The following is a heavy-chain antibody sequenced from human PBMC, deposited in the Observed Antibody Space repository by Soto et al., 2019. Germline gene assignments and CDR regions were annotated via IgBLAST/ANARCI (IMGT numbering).Heavy chain of an antibody. CDR1: GGSISSGGYY. CDR2: IYYSGST. Sequence: QVQLQESGPGLVKPSQTQSITCTVSGGSISSGGYYWSWIRQHPGKGLEWIGYIYYSGSTYYNPSLKSRVTISVDTSKNQFSLKLSSVTAADTAVYYCARELNTVNAFDIWGQGTMVTVSS. D-gene: IGHD4-17*01. J-gene: IGHJ3*02. CDR3: ARELNTVNAFDI. V-gene: IGHV4-31*03.